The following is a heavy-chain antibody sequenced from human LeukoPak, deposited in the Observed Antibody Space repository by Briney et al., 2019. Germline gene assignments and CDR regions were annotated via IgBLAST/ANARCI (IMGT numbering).Heavy chain of an antibody. V-gene: IGHV3-13*01. CDR1: TFTLSTYD. J-gene: IGHJ4*02. CDR3: AKGRVLRFLEWFDY. D-gene: IGHD3-3*01. Sequence: GGSLRLSCAACTFTLSTYDKQWVRQPTGEGQEWVSSIGTAGDTLYPDSVKGRFTISRDDSKNTLYLQMNSLRAKDTAVYYCAKGRVLRFLEWFDYWGQGTLVTVSS. CDR2: IGTAGDT.